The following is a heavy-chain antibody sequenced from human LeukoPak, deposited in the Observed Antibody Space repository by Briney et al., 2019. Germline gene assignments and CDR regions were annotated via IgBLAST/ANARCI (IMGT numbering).Heavy chain of an antibody. J-gene: IGHJ4*02. CDR2: LYYSGST. V-gene: IGHV4-39*01. Sequence: PSQTLSLTCTVSGGSISSGGYYWGWIRQPPGKGLEWIGSLYYSGSTYYSPSLKSRVTISVDTSKNQFSLKLSSVTAADTAVYYCARLRRSSGYYHDYWGQGTSVTVSS. CDR3: ARLRRSSGYYHDY. CDR1: GGSISSGGYY. D-gene: IGHD3-22*01.